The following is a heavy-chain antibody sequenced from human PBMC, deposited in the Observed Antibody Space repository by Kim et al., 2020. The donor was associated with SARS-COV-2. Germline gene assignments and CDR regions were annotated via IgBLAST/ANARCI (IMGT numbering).Heavy chain of an antibody. V-gene: IGHV3-13*01. CDR2: IGTAGDT. J-gene: IGHJ4*02. Sequence: GGSLRLSCAASGFTFSSYDMHWVRQATGKGLEWVSAIGTAGDTYYPGSVKGRFTISRENAKNSLYLQMNSLRAGDTAVYYCARGPLYDFWSGGLGYFDYWGQGTLVTVSS. CDR1: GFTFSSYD. CDR3: ARGPLYDFWSGGLGYFDY. D-gene: IGHD3-3*01.